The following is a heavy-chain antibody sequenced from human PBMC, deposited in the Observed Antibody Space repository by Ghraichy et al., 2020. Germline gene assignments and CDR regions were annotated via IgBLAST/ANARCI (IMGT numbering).Heavy chain of an antibody. V-gene: IGHV1-8*01. Sequence: SVKVSCKASGYTFTSYDINWVRQATGQGLEWMGWMNPNSGNTGYAQKFQGRVTMTRNTSISTAYMELSSLRSEDTAVYYCARGPPRVPRRYFDWFVFVYWGQGTLVTVSS. D-gene: IGHD3-9*01. J-gene: IGHJ4*02. CDR1: GYTFTSYD. CDR2: MNPNSGNT. CDR3: ARGPPRVPRRYFDWFVFVY.